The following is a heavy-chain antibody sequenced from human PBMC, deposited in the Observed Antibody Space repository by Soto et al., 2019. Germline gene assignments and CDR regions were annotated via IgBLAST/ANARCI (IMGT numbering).Heavy chain of an antibody. D-gene: IGHD3-22*01. Sequence: EGQLVESGGGLVQPGGSLRLSCAASGFTFSSYWMHWVRQAPGKGLVWVSRINSDGSSTYYADSVKGRFTISRDNAKITLLLQMSSLRAEDTAVYCCSRDLGWGGEDGSGSYDYGMDVWGQGTTVTVSS. CDR2: INSDGSST. CDR3: SRDLGWGGEDGSGSYDYGMDV. J-gene: IGHJ6*02. CDR1: GFTFSSYW. V-gene: IGHV3-74*01.